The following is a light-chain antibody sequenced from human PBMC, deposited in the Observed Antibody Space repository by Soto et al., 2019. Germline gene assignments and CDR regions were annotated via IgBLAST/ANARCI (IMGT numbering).Light chain of an antibody. CDR3: TSYTASTTVV. Sequence: QSALTQPASVSGSPGQAITISCTGTSSDVGAYNYVSWYQQYAGKAPKLMIYEVRNRPSGVSNRFSGSKSGNTASLTISGLQAEDEADYYCTSYTASTTVVFGTGTKATVL. J-gene: IGLJ1*01. V-gene: IGLV2-14*01. CDR2: EVR. CDR1: SSDVGAYNY.